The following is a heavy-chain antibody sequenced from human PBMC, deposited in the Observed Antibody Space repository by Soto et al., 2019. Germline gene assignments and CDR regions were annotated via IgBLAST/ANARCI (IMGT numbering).Heavy chain of an antibody. J-gene: IGHJ5*02. V-gene: IGHV4-59*01. CDR3: ASRYSSRGFDP. Sequence: SETLSLTCTVSGGSISSYYWSWIRQPPGKGLEWIGYIYYSGSTNYNPSLKSRVTISVDASKNQFSLKLSSVTAADTAVYYCASRYSSRGFDPWGQGTLVTVSS. CDR2: IYYSGST. D-gene: IGHD6-13*01. CDR1: GGSISSYY.